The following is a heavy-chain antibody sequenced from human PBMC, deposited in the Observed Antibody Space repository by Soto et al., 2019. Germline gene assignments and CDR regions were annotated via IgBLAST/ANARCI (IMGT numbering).Heavy chain of an antibody. J-gene: IGHJ4*02. V-gene: IGHV1-18*01. CDR2: IRTSRGNT. CDR1: GYTFTSYG. Sequence: QVQLVQSGPPVKKPGASVKVSCKTSGYTFTSYGIAWVRQAPGQGLEWMGWIRTSRGNTNYAQKFQGRVTMTTATSTSTAHMNLGSLRTDVTAVYYCGTRPPAFGFLGQGNLVNLPS. CDR3: GTRPPAFGF. D-gene: IGHD6-6*01.